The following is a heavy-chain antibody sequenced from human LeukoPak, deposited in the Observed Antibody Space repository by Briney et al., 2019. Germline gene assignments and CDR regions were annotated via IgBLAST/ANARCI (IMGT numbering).Heavy chain of an antibody. J-gene: IGHJ4*02. CDR1: GFTFSSYA. V-gene: IGHV3-23*01. D-gene: IGHD6-19*01. CDR2: ITGGGST. CDR3: AKAKDSGWHFDY. Sequence: GGSLRLSCAASGFTFSSYAMSWVRQAPGKGLEWLSGITGGGSTYYADSVRGRFTISRDNSKNTLYMQMNSLRAEDTAVYYCAKAKDSGWHFDYWGQGTLVTVSS.